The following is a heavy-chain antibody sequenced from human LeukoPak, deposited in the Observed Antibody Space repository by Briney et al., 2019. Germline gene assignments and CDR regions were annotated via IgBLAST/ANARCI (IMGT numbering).Heavy chain of an antibody. CDR2: IYYSGST. Sequence: SETLSLTCTVSGGSISSYYWSWIRQPPGKGLEWIGYIYYSGSTNHNPSLKSRVTISVDTSKNQFSLKLSSVTAADTAVYYCARDKGYFDWLLARYYYYSMDVWGKGTTVTVSS. CDR3: ARDKGYFDWLLARYYYYSMDV. J-gene: IGHJ6*04. CDR1: GGSISSYY. D-gene: IGHD3-9*01. V-gene: IGHV4-59*01.